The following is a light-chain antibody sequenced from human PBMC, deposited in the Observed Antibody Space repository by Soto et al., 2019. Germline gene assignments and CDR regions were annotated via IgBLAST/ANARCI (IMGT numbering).Light chain of an antibody. CDR3: TSYAGNNNVL. Sequence: QLVLTQPPSASGSPGQSVTISCTGTSSDVGGYDFVSWYQQHPGKAPQLMIYEVSKRPSGVPDRFSGSKSGNTASLTVSGLRADDEADYFCTSYAGNNNVLFGGGTKLTVL. CDR1: SSDVGGYDF. V-gene: IGLV2-8*01. J-gene: IGLJ2*01. CDR2: EVS.